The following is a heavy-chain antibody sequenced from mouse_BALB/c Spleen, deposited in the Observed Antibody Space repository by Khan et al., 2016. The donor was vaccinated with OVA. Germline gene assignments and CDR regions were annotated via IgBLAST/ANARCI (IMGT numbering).Heavy chain of an antibody. CDR2: INPTAGYT. V-gene: IGHV1-7*01. J-gene: IGHJ2*01. CDR1: GYTFTTYW. CDR3: TRDRIDY. Sequence: QVQLKQSGAELAKPGASVKMSCKASGYTFTTYWMHWVKQRPGKGLEWIGNINPTAGYTDYNERFKDRATLSADKSYSTAYMQLSSLRSEDSAMYYCTRDRIDYWGQGTTLTVSS.